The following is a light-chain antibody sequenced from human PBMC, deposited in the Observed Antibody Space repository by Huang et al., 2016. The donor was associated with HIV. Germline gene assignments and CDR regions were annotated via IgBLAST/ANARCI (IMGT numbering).Light chain of an antibody. CDR2: GAS. CDR1: QGISSD. CDR3: QQVNSFPFT. Sequence: IHLTQSPSSLSASVGDRVIITCRASQGISSDLAWFQQKPGEAPKLLIYGASTLQSGVPSRFTGSGSGANFTLSISSLQPEDFSTYYCQQVNSFPFTFGPGTKVDIK. J-gene: IGKJ3*01. V-gene: IGKV1-9*01.